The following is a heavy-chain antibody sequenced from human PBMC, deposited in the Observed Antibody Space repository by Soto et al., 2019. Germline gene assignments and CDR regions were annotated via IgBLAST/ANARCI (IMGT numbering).Heavy chain of an antibody. CDR1: GGSISSGGYS. CDR2: IYYSGST. J-gene: IGHJ4*02. D-gene: IGHD4-17*01. V-gene: IGHV4-31*11. Sequence: SETLSLTCAVSGGSISSGGYSWSWIRQPPGKGLEWIGYIYYSGSTYYNPSLKSRVTISVDTSKNQFSLKLSSVTAADTAVYYCARVADYGDYVVDYWGQGTLVTVSS. CDR3: ARVADYGDYVVDY.